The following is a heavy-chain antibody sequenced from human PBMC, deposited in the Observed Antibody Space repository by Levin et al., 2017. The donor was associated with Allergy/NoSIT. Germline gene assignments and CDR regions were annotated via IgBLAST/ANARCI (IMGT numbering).Heavy chain of an antibody. CDR3: ARTFDTFNVRFDY. CDR1: GGSISSGGYS. Sequence: PSETLSLTCAVSGGSISSGGYSWSWIRQPPGKGLEWIGYMYHTGSTYYNPPLKSRVTISVDRSKNQFSLNLSSVTAADTAVYFCARTFDTFNVRFDYWGQGILVTVSS. CDR2: MYHTGST. J-gene: IGHJ4*02. V-gene: IGHV4-30-2*01. D-gene: IGHD3-16*01.